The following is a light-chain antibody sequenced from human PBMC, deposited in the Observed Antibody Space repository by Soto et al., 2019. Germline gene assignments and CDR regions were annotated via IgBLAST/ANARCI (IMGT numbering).Light chain of an antibody. CDR3: QQRTKMPRT. V-gene: IGKV3-11*01. CDR1: QSVSDY. Sequence: EITLTQSPGTLSLSPGERATLSSRASQSVSDYLAWYQQKAGQPPRDLIYGASNSATDLPARFSGSGSGTGFTLTISKLEPEDSAVDCCQQRTKMPRTFGGGTRVEIK. CDR2: GAS. J-gene: IGKJ4*01.